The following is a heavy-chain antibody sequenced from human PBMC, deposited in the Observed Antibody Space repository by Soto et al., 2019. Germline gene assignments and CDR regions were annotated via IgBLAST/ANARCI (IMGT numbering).Heavy chain of an antibody. Sequence: QVQLQQWGAGLLKPSETLSLTCAVYGGSFSGYYWSWIRQPPGKGLEWLGEINNSVSTNYIPSPKSRVTISVDTSINECSLKLSAVTDADTAVYYCERAHIVVVSATLADYYYGMDGWGQGTTVTVS. CDR2: INNSVST. V-gene: IGHV4-34*01. D-gene: IGHD2-21*01. J-gene: IGHJ6*02. CDR1: GGSFSGYY. CDR3: ERAHIVVVSATLADYYYGMDG.